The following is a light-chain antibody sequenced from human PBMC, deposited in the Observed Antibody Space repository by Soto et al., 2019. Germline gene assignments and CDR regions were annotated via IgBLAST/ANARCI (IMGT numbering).Light chain of an antibody. CDR2: AAS. J-gene: IGKJ1*01. V-gene: IGKV1-27*01. Sequence: IQMTQSPSSLSASVGDRVTITCRASRGISNYLAWYQQKPGKVPKVLIYAASTLPSGVPSRFSGSGSGTDFTLTISSLQPEDGATYYCQNYNTPPLTFGRGTKVEIK. CDR3: QNYNTPPLT. CDR1: RGISNY.